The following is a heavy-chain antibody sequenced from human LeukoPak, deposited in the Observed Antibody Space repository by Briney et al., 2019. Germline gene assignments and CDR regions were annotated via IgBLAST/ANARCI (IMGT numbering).Heavy chain of an antibody. CDR2: ISAYTGNT. V-gene: IGHV1-18*01. J-gene: IGHJ4*02. CDR1: GYTFTSYG. Sequence: ASVKVSCKASGYTFTSYGIRWVRQAPGQGLEWMGWISAYTGNTNYAQKLQGRVPMTTDTSTSTAYMELRSLRSDDTAVYYCAKDRATTTYYFDYWGQGTLVTVSS. D-gene: IGHD5-24*01. CDR3: AKDRATTTYYFDY.